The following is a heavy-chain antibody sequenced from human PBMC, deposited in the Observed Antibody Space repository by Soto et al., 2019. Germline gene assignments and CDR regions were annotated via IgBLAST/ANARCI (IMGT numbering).Heavy chain of an antibody. Sequence: GGTMRLSCAASGFTSAYHAMNWVRQAPGKGLEWVSTISSNGENTHYADSVKGRFIISSDNSSNTVDLQMNSLRVEDTAVYYCVSWLSAHFESWGQGTLVTVSS. CDR2: ISSNGENT. CDR1: GFTSAYHA. D-gene: IGHD3-22*01. J-gene: IGHJ4*02. CDR3: VSWLSAHFES. V-gene: IGHV3-23*01.